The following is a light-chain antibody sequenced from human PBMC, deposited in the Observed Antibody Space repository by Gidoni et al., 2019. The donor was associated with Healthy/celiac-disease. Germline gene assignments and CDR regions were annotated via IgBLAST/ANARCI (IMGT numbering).Light chain of an antibody. CDR3: QQSYSTPHT. CDR2: AAS. Sequence: IQITQSPSSLSASVGDRVTITCRASQSISIYLNWYQPKPGKAPKLLNDAASSLQSGVPSRFSGSGSGKDFTLTISSLQPEDFATYYWQQSYSTPHTFGQGTKLEIK. V-gene: IGKV1-39*01. CDR1: QSISIY. J-gene: IGKJ2*01.